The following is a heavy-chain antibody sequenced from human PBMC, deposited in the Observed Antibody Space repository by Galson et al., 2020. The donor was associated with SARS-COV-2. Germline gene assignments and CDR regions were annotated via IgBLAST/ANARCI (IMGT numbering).Heavy chain of an antibody. V-gene: IGHV4-30-2*01. CDR2: ISHRGGT. J-gene: IGHJ3*02. Sequence: SETLSLTCAVSGTSMSSGSYSWNWIRQPPGKGLEWSGYISHRGGTYYNPSLKSRVTISGDRSKNQFSLRLSSVTAADTAVYYCARLHYGEYAPEAFDIWGPGTRVTVAS. CDR1: GTSMSSGSYS. D-gene: IGHD4-17*01. CDR3: ARLHYGEYAPEAFDI.